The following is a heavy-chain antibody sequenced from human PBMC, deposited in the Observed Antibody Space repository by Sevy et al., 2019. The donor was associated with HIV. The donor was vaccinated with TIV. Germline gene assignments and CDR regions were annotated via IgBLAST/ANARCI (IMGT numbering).Heavy chain of an antibody. CDR1: GFIFSNNA. CDR2: VESGGST. CDR3: ATGDTAMITDLDY. J-gene: IGHJ4*02. Sequence: GGSLRLSCGASGFIFSNNAMNWVRQAPGKGPEWVSGVESGGSTYYAGSVKGRFTISRDNSKNMLFLQMSSLRAEDTAIYYCATGDTAMITDLDYWGLGTLVTVSS. V-gene: IGHV3-23*01. D-gene: IGHD5-18*01.